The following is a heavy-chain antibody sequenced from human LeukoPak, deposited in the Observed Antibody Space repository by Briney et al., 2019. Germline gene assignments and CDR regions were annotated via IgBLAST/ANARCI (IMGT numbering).Heavy chain of an antibody. Sequence: PSESLSLTFAVYGGSFSGNYWGSTRQPPGKGLEWIGEINHRGSTNSNPSINSRVTISVDTSKNQSSMKLISVTAADTAVYYCATRHYYYGAGSYYPYYFDYWGQGTLVTVSS. V-gene: IGHV4-34*01. CDR1: GGSFSGNY. J-gene: IGHJ4*02. CDR3: ATRHYYYGAGSYYPYYFDY. CDR2: INHRGST. D-gene: IGHD3-10*01.